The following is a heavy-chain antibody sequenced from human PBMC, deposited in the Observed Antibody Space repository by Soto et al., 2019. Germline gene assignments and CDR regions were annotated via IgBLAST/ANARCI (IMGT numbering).Heavy chain of an antibody. CDR3: ARRYGGNFDY. CDR1: GGSISSYY. V-gene: IGHV4-59*12. J-gene: IGHJ4*02. D-gene: IGHD2-15*01. CDR2: TYYSGST. Sequence: SETLSLTCTVSGGSISSYYWSWIRQPPGKGLEWIGYTYYSGSTNYNPSLKSRVTISVDTSKNQFSLKLSSVTAADTAVYYCARRYGGNFDYWGRGTLVTVS.